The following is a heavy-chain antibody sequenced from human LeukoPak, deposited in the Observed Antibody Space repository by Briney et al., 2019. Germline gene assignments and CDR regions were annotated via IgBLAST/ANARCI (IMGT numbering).Heavy chain of an antibody. CDR3: ARGLGDNGDYYFDY. V-gene: IGHV4-38-2*01. CDR2: IYHSGST. CDR1: GYSISSGYS. Sequence: PSETLSLTCAVPGYSISSGYSWGWIRQPPGKGLEWIGSIYHSGSTYYNPSLKSRVTISLDTSKNQFSLNLSSVTAADTAVYYCARGLGDNGDYYFDYWGQGTLVTVSS. D-gene: IGHD4-17*01. J-gene: IGHJ4*02.